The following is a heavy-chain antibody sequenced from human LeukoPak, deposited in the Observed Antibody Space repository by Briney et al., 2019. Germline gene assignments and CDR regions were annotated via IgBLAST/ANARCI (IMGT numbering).Heavy chain of an antibody. CDR3: AGGKTVTTYY. CDR1: GGSISSHY. J-gene: IGHJ4*02. CDR2: IYYSGST. Sequence: PSETLSLTCTVSGGSISSHYWSWIRQPPGTGLEWIGYIYYSGSTNYNPSLKSRVTISVDTSKNQFSLKLSSVTAADTAVYYCAGGKTVTTYYWGQGTLVTVSS. V-gene: IGHV4-59*11. D-gene: IGHD4-11*01.